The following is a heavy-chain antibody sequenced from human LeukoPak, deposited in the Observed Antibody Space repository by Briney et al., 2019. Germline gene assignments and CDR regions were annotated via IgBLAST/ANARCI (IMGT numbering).Heavy chain of an antibody. CDR3: ANYYGSGSPFDY. CDR1: GYSISSGYY. CDR2: IYHSGST. Sequence: SETLSLTCTVSGYSISSGYYWGWIRQPPGKGLEWIGSIYHSGSTYYNPSLKSRVTISVDTSKNQFSLKLSSVTAADTAVYYCANYYGSGSPFDYWGQGTLVTVSS. D-gene: IGHD3-10*01. V-gene: IGHV4-38-2*02. J-gene: IGHJ4*02.